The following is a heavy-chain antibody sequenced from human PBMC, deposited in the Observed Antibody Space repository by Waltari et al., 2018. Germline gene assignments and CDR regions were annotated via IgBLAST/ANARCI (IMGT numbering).Heavy chain of an antibody. CDR2: INVGNGNT. J-gene: IGHJ3*02. Sequence: QVQLVQSGAEVKKPGASVKVSCKASGYPVTSYVIYWVRQAPGQRPEWMGWINVGNGNTKHSQKFQDRVTITRDTSATTAYMALSSLTSEDTAVFYCARLVHDAFDIWGQGTMVTVSS. CDR3: ARLVHDAFDI. D-gene: IGHD6-6*01. CDR1: GYPVTSYV. V-gene: IGHV1-3*01.